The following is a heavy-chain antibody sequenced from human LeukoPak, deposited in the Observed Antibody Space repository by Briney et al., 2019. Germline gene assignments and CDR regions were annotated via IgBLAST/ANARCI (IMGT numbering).Heavy chain of an antibody. J-gene: IGHJ3*02. Sequence: PGGSLRLSCAASGFIFSSYGMHWVRQAPGKGLEWVAVIWYDGSNKYYADSVKGRFTISRDNSKNTLYLQMNSLRAEDTAVYYCARPGPGIAAAGTGLDAFDIWGQGTVVTVSS. CDR3: ARPGPGIAAAGTGLDAFDI. CDR1: GFIFSSYG. V-gene: IGHV3-33*01. D-gene: IGHD6-13*01. CDR2: IWYDGSNK.